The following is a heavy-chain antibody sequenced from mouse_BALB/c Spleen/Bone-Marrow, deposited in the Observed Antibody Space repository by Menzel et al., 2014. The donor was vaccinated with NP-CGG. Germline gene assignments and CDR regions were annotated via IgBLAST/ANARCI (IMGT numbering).Heavy chain of an antibody. CDR3: ARRDYGIRENYYAMDY. J-gene: IGHJ4*01. V-gene: IGHV1-87*01. D-gene: IGHD1-2*01. CDR2: TYPGDGDT. Sequence: QVQLQQSGAELARPGASVKLSCKASGYTFTSYWMQWVKQRPGQGLEWIGATYPGDGDTRYTQKFKVKATLTADKSSSTAYMQLSSLASEDSAVYYCARRDYGIRENYYAMDYWGQGTSVTVSS. CDR1: GYTFTSYW.